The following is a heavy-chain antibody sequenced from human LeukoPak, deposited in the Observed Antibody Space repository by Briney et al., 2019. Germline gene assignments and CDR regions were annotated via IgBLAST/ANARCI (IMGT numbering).Heavy chain of an antibody. V-gene: IGHV4-61*02. CDR2: IYTSGST. J-gene: IGHJ4*02. CDR3: ARENSSRDLPDY. D-gene: IGHD6-13*01. CDR1: GGSISSSSYY. Sequence: KPSETLSLTCTVSGGSISSSSYYWSWIRQPAGKGLEWIGRIYTSGSTNYNPSLKSRVTMSVDTSKNQFSLKLSSVTAADTAVYYCARENSSRDLPDYWGQGTLVTVSS.